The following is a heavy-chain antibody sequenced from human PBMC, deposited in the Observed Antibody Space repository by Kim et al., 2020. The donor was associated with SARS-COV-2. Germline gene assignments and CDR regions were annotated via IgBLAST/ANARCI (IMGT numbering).Heavy chain of an antibody. J-gene: IGHJ5*02. CDR1: GFTFSSYE. CDR2: ISSSGSTI. D-gene: IGHD3-16*02. CDR3: ASTPQITFGGVIVKGNNWFDP. Sequence: GGSLRLSCAASGFTFSSYEMNWVRQAPGKGLEWVSYISSSGSTIYYADSVKGRFTISRDNAKNSLYLQMNSLRAEDTAVYYCASTPQITFGGVIVKGNNWFDPWGQGTLVTVSS. V-gene: IGHV3-48*03.